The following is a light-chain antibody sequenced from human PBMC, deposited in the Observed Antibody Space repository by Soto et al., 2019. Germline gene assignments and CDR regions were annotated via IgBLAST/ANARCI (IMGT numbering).Light chain of an antibody. CDR1: QSVSSN. Sequence: EIVMTRSPATLSVSPGERATLSFRASQSVSSNLAWYQQKPGQAPRLLIYGASTRATGIPARFSGSGSGTEFTLTISSLQSEDFAVYYCQQYNNWPALTFGGGTKVDIK. CDR3: QQYNNWPALT. CDR2: GAS. V-gene: IGKV3-15*01. J-gene: IGKJ4*01.